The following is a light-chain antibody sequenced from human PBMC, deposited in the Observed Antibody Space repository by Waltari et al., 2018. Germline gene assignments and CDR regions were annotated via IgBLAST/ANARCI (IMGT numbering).Light chain of an antibody. V-gene: IGKV1-39*01. J-gene: IGKJ2*01. CDR2: AAS. CDR1: QNIANY. Sequence: DIQMTQSPSFLSASVGDRVIITCRANQNIANYLNWYQQKPGTAPKLLIFAASKLQTGVPSRFSGSGSGRDFTLTISGLQVEDFAIFYCQQSSASPYTFGQGTKIEMK. CDR3: QQSSASPYT.